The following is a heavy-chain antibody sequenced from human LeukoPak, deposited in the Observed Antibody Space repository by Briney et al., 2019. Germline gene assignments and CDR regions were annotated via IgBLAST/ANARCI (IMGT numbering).Heavy chain of an antibody. D-gene: IGHD6-13*01. CDR1: GGSISSSSYY. Sequence: PSETLSLTCSVSGGSISSSSYYWGWIRQPPGKGLEWIGTFHYSGSTYYNPSLKSRVTISVDTSKNQFSLELSSVTAADTAVYYCARDRRDSSSWTYYYYYMDVWGKGTTVAISS. V-gene: IGHV4-39*07. CDR2: FHYSGST. CDR3: ARDRRDSSSWTYYYYYMDV. J-gene: IGHJ6*03.